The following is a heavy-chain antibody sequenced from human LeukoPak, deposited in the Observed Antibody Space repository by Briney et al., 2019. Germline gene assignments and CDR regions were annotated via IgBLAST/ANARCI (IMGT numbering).Heavy chain of an antibody. J-gene: IGHJ5*02. V-gene: IGHV1-2*02. CDR1: GYTFTDYY. D-gene: IGHD2-21*01. CDR2: INPNSGVT. Sequence: ASVKASCKTSGYTFTDYYMHWVRQASGQGLEWMGWINPNSGVTSSAQKFQGRVTMTRDTSITTVYMEVRWLTSDDTAIYYCARADRLDGAPYLIGPWGQGTLVSVSS. CDR3: ARADRLDGAPYLIGP.